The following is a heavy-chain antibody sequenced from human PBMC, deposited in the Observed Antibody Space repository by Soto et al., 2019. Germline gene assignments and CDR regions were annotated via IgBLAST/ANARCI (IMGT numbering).Heavy chain of an antibody. V-gene: IGHV1-3*01. Sequence: PSVKVSCKASGYTFTSYAMHWVRQAPGQRLEWMGWINAGNGNTKYSQKFQGRVTITRDTSASTAYMELSSLRSEDTAVYYCARLMGPDGIQLSLTQPAPGYFDYWGQGTLITVSS. CDR3: ARLMGPDGIQLSLTQPAPGYFDY. D-gene: IGHD5-18*01. J-gene: IGHJ4*02. CDR2: INAGNGNT. CDR1: GYTFTSYA.